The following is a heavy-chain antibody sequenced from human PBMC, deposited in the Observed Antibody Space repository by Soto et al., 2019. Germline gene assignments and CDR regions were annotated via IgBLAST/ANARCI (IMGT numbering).Heavy chain of an antibody. D-gene: IGHD2-2*02. CDR3: ARNHAARPLDAFDI. J-gene: IGHJ3*02. Sequence: SCAASGFTFSSYGMHWVRQAPGKGLEWVAVIWYDGSNKYYADSVKGRFTISKDNSKNTLYLQMNSLRAEDTAVYYCARNHAARPLDAFDIWGQGTMVTVSS. V-gene: IGHV3-33*01. CDR2: IWYDGSNK. CDR1: GFTFSSYG.